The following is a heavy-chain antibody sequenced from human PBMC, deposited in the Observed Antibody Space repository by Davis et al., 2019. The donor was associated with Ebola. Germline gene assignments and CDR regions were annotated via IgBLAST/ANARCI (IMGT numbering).Heavy chain of an antibody. CDR2: INHSGST. CDR1: GGSFSGYY. V-gene: IGHV4-34*01. D-gene: IGHD5-12*01. Sequence: SETLSLTCAVYGGSFSGYYWSWIRQPPGKGLEWIGEINHSGSTNYNPSLKSRVTISVDKSKNQFSLKLSSVTAADTAVYYCARDGGYSGYEGFDYWGQGTLVTVSS. J-gene: IGHJ4*02. CDR3: ARDGGYSGYEGFDY.